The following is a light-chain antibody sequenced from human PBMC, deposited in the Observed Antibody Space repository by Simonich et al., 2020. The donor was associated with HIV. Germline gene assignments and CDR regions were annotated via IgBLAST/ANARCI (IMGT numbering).Light chain of an antibody. CDR1: QSVDNN. Sequence: ERVMTQSPATLSVSPGERATLSCRARQSVDNNLAWYQQKPGQAPRLFIYGASTRATGIPARFSGSGSGTEFTLTISNMQSEDFAVYYCQQYNNWPRTFGQGTKVEIK. J-gene: IGKJ1*01. CDR3: QQYNNWPRT. V-gene: IGKV3-15*01. CDR2: GAS.